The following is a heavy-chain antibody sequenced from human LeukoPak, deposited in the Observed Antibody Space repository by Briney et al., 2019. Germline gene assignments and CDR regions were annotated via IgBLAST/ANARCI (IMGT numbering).Heavy chain of an antibody. CDR3: ASRRYSYGYLTLDF. V-gene: IGHV4-39*01. J-gene: IGHJ4*02. D-gene: IGHD5-18*01. CDR1: VDPISSSSYY. CDR2: IYYSGST. Sequence: SETLSLTCTLSVDPISSSSYYWGRIPEPPGKGLEWIGSIYYSGSTYQNTSLKSRVTISVDTSKNQFSLKLRSVTDADSAVYYCASRRYSYGYLTLDFWGQGTLVTVSS.